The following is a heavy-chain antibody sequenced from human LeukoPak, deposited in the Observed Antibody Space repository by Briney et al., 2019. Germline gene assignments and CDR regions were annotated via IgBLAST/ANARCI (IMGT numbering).Heavy chain of an antibody. J-gene: IGHJ4*02. CDR3: AGEADYVWGSYLD. D-gene: IGHD3-16*02. V-gene: IGHV4-59*03. CDR1: GGSFSGYY. Sequence: SESLSLTCAVHGGSFSGYYWSWSRQPPGKGLEWVGYIYWRGSTNYKPSLKSQVTISVVTSNNQFSLKLSSVPAAGTAVYYCAGEADYVWGSYLDWGQGTLVTVSS. CDR2: IYWRGST.